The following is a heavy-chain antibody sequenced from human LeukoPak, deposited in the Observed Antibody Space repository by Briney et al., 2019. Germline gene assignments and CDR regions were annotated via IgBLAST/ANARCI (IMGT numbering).Heavy chain of an antibody. Sequence: GGSLRLSCTASGFTFGSYTFYWFRQAPGKGLEWVASVSVEGIGRFFPGSVEGRFSISRDNSKNTVYLQMNNVRPEDTAVYFCATVTKVDFDFWGQGTLVTVSS. V-gene: IGHV3-30-3*01. CDR2: VSVEGIGR. J-gene: IGHJ5*01. CDR1: GFTFGSYT. D-gene: IGHD4-11*01. CDR3: ATVTKVDFDF.